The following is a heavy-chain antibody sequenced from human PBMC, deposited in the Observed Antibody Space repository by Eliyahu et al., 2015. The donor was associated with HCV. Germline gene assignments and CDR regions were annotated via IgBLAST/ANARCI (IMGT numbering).Heavy chain of an antibody. Sequence: QVQLQESGPGLVKPSQTLSLTCTVSGDSISSSNYYWSWIRQHPGKGLEWIGYVYRTGSTFYNPSLKSRVTISVDTSKNQFSLKLTSVTAADTAVYYCAREGDGNHVGWYFDFWGRGTLVTVSS. CDR1: GDSISSSNYY. CDR2: VYRTGST. D-gene: IGHD1-26*01. V-gene: IGHV4-31*03. CDR3: AREGDGNHVGWYFDF. J-gene: IGHJ2*01.